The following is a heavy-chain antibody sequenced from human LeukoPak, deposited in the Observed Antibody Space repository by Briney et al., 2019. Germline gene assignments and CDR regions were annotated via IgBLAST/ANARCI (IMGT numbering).Heavy chain of an antibody. CDR1: GYTFTSYG. V-gene: IGHV1-18*01. CDR2: ISAYNGNT. Sequence: ASVKVSCKASGYTFTSYGISWVRQAPGQGLEWMGRISAYNGNTNYAQKLQGRVTMTTDTSTSTAYMELRSLRSDDTAVYYCARPLKRGAVYYYDSSGYWYWFDPWGQGTLVTVSS. CDR3: ARPLKRGAVYYYDSSGYWYWFDP. J-gene: IGHJ5*02. D-gene: IGHD3-22*01.